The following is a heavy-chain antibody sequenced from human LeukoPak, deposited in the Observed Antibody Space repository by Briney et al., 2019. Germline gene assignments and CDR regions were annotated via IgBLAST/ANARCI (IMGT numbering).Heavy chain of an antibody. V-gene: IGHV3-48*01. Sequence: GGSLRLSCAASGFTFSYNAMNWVRQAPGKGLEWVSYISGSSAKIDYGDAVKGRLTVSRDNAKNSLYLQMNSLRPEDTAVYFCARDQSRGQQFVYHFDSWGQGTLVTVSS. J-gene: IGHJ4*02. CDR1: GFTFSYNA. D-gene: IGHD1-1*01. CDR3: ARDQSRGQQFVYHFDS. CDR2: ISGSSAKI.